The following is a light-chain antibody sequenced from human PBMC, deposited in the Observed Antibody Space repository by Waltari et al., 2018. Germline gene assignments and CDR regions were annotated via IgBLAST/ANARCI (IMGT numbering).Light chain of an antibody. Sequence: DIQMTQSPSTLSASVRDRVTITCRASQSISNWLAWYQQKPRKAPKLLIYKASTLESEVPSRFSGSESGTEFTLTISSLQPDDFATYYCQQYNSYSLLTFGGGTKVEIK. V-gene: IGKV1-5*03. J-gene: IGKJ4*01. CDR3: QQYNSYSLLT. CDR1: QSISNW. CDR2: KAS.